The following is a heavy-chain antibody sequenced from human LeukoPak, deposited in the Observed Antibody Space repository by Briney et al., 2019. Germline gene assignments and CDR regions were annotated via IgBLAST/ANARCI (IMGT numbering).Heavy chain of an antibody. CDR2: IRYDGSNK. CDR3: AKDGRRYCSGGSCYGETFDY. J-gene: IGHJ4*02. Sequence: GGSLRLSCAASGFTFSSYGMHWVRQAPGKGLEWVAFIRYDGSNKYYADSVKGRFTISRDNSKNTLYLQMNSLRAEDTAVYYCAKDGRRYCSGGSCYGETFDYWGQGTLVTVSS. V-gene: IGHV3-30*02. CDR1: GFTFSSYG. D-gene: IGHD2-15*01.